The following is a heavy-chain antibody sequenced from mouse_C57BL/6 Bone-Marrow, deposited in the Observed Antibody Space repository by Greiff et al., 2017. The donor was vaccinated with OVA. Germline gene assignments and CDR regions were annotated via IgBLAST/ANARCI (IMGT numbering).Heavy chain of an antibody. J-gene: IGHJ2*01. Sequence: VKLMESGPELVKPGASVKISCKASGYAFSSSWMNWVKQRPGKGLEWIGRIYPGDGDTNYNGKFKGKATLTADKSSSTAYMQLSSLTSEDSAVYFCARGAFITTVVAHFDYWGQGTTLTVSS. CDR2: IYPGDGDT. CDR1: GYAFSSSW. V-gene: IGHV1-82*01. D-gene: IGHD1-1*01. CDR3: ARGAFITTVVAHFDY.